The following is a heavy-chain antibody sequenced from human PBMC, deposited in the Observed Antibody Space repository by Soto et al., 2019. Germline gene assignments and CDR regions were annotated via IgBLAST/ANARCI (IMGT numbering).Heavy chain of an antibody. CDR1: WFSLTSRGVG. CDR3: GHSGGYRIIDY. CDR2: IYWDEDK. J-gene: IGHJ4*01. V-gene: IGHV2-5*02. D-gene: IGHD2-15*01. Sequence: SGPTVVNPTQTLTLTCTFSWFSLTSRGVGVGWIRQPPGKALEWLGIIYWDEDKRYSPSLKSRLTITKDTSKNQVVLKMTYMDPVDTATYYCGHSGGYRIIDYWGQGILVTAPQ.